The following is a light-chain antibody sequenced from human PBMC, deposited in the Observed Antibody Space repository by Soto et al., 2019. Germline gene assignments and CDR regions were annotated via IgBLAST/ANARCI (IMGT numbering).Light chain of an antibody. Sequence: TVLTQSPATLSLSPGERATLSCRASQSVSRYYLSWYQQRPGQPPRLLIYGASTRATGIPARFSGSGSGADFTLTITSLQLEDFAVYCCQQALSFGGGTRVEI. CDR3: QQALS. V-gene: IGKV3D-7*01. CDR1: QSVSRYY. CDR2: GAS. J-gene: IGKJ4*01.